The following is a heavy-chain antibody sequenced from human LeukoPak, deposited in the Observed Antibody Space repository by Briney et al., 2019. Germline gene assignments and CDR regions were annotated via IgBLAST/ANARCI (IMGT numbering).Heavy chain of an antibody. CDR1: GGSISSGSYY. Sequence: SETLSLTCTVSGGSISSGSYYWSWIRQPAGKGLEWLGRIYASGTTNYNPPLKSRITMSVDTSKNPFTLNLTTLTAPHTAWSYRARGGYSYGAYYFDYWGQGTLVTVSS. CDR2: IYASGTT. CDR3: ARGGYSYGAYYFDY. D-gene: IGHD5-18*01. V-gene: IGHV4-61*02. J-gene: IGHJ4*02.